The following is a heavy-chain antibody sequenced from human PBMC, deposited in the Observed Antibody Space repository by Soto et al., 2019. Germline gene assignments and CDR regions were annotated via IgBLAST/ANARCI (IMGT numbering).Heavy chain of an antibody. Sequence: QVQLVQSGAEVKEPGASVTVSCRASGDRFTDYXMHWVRQAPGQGLEWMGWINPNSGVTKYAQKFQGWVTMTRDTSIRTVYMQLSRLGFDDTAIYYCARESGGATATLDYYYFYMDVWGTGTTVTVSS. J-gene: IGHJ6*03. CDR1: GDRFTDYX. V-gene: IGHV1-2*04. CDR2: INPNSGVT. D-gene: IGHD5-12*01. CDR3: ARESGGATATLDYYYFYMDV.